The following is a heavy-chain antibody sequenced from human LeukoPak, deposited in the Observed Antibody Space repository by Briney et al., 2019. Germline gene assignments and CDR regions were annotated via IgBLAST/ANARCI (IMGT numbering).Heavy chain of an antibody. D-gene: IGHD2-21*02. CDR3: ARDTCGGDCYSGIDY. V-gene: IGHV3-21*01. CDR1: GFTFSSFS. Sequence: PGGSLRLSCAASGFTFSSFSMNWVRQAPGKGLEWVSSISSSSSYIYYADSVKGRFTISRDNAKNSLYLQMNSLRAEDTAVYYCARDTCGGDCYSGIDYWGQGTLVTVSS. CDR2: ISSSSSYI. J-gene: IGHJ4*02.